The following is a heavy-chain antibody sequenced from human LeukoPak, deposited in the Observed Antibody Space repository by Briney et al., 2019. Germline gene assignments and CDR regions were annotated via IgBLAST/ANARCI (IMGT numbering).Heavy chain of an antibody. CDR2: MYYSGST. D-gene: IGHD5-12*01. Sequence: SETLSLTCTVSGGSISNYYWSWIRQPPGKGLEWIGYMYYSGSTDYNPSLKSRVTISVDTSKNQFSLKLNSVTAADTAVYYCASLHSGPTSACDIWGQGTMVTVSS. V-gene: IGHV4-59*08. CDR3: ASLHSGPTSACDI. CDR1: GGSISNYY. J-gene: IGHJ3*02.